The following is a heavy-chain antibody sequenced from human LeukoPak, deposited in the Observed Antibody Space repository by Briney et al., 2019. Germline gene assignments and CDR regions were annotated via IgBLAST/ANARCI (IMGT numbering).Heavy chain of an antibody. D-gene: IGHD5-12*01. Sequence: GGSLRLSCAASGSTFSSYWMSWVRQAPGKGLEWVASIKQDGSEKYYVDSVKGRFTISRDNAKNSLYLQMNSLRAEDTAVYYCARVRRGYGYYFDYWGQGTLVTVSS. V-gene: IGHV3-7*01. CDR3: ARVRRGYGYYFDY. CDR2: IKQDGSEK. J-gene: IGHJ4*02. CDR1: GSTFSSYW.